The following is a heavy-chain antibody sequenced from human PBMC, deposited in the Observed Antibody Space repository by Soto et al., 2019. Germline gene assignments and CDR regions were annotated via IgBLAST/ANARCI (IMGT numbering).Heavy chain of an antibody. CDR2: ISSSSSYI. V-gene: IGHV3-21*01. J-gene: IGHJ6*02. Sequence: GSLRLSCAASGLTFSSYSMNWVRQAPGKGLEWVSSISSSSSYIYYADSVKGRFTISRDNAKNSLYLQMNSLRAEDTALYYCARGSATGTTSNGMDVWGQGTTVTVSS. CDR1: GLTFSSYS. D-gene: IGHD1-1*01. CDR3: ARGSATGTTSNGMDV.